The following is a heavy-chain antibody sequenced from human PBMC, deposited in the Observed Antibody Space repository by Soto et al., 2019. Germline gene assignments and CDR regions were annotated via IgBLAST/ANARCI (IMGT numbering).Heavy chain of an antibody. V-gene: IGHV3-21*01. D-gene: IGHD2-2*01. CDR3: ARAQVVVIPAAAFYFDS. CDR1: GFTFSSYS. J-gene: IGHJ4*02. Sequence: EVQLVESGGGLVKPGGSLRLSCAASGFTFSSYSMNWVRQAPGKGLEWVSSISSTSSHIYYADSVKGRFTISRDNAKNSLYLQMNSLVAEDTAVYYCARAQVVVIPAAAFYFDSWGQGTLLTVSS. CDR2: ISSTSSHI.